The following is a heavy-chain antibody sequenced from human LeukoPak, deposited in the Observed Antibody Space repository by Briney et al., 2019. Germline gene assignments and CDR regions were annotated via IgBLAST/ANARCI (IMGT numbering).Heavy chain of an antibody. J-gene: IGHJ4*02. V-gene: IGHV3-53*01. Sequence: GGSLRLSCAASGFTVSSNYMSWVRQAPRKGLEWVSVIYSGGSTYYADSVKGRFTISRDNSKNTLYLQMNSLRAEDTAVYDCARVHGGYHDYWGQGNLVTVSS. CDR3: ARVHGGYHDY. CDR1: GFTVSSNY. CDR2: IYSGGST. D-gene: IGHD4-17*01.